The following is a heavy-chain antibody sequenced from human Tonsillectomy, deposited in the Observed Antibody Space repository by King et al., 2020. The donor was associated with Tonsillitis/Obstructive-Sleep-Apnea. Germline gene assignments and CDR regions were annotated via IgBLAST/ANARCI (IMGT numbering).Heavy chain of an antibody. CDR2: IKSKTDGGTT. J-gene: IGHJ4*02. CDR1: GFTFSNAW. V-gene: IGHV3-15*07. CDR3: TTDSAIRGVPPPDY. Sequence: QLVQSGGGLVKPGGSLRLSCAASGFTFSNAWMNWVRQAPGKGLEWVGRIKSKTDGGTTDYAAPVKGIFTISRDDSKNTLYLQMNSLKTEDTAVYYCTTDSAIRGVPPPDYWGQGTLVTVSS. D-gene: IGHD3-10*01.